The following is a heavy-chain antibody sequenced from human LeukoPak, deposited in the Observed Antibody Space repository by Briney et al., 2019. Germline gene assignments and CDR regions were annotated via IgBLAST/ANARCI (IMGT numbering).Heavy chain of an antibody. Sequence: PSETLSLTCSVSGGPVTEFYWSWIRQPPGEGLEWIGYVSHTGTINYSPSLKTRVTMSVDASRNQFSLELVSVTAADTAVYYCARDRGSTGYFYLDSWGQGILVTVSS. CDR3: ARDRGSTGYFYLDS. V-gene: IGHV4-59*02. J-gene: IGHJ4*02. D-gene: IGHD6-19*01. CDR2: VSHTGTI. CDR1: GGPVTEFY.